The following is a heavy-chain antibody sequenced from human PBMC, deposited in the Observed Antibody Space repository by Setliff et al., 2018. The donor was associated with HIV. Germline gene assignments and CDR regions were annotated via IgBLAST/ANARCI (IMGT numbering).Heavy chain of an antibody. CDR3: ARATFSSSWYPFDGFDI. CDR2: IYYSGST. V-gene: IGHV4-59*01. Sequence: PSETLSLTCIVSGGSISSYYWSWIRQSPGKGLEWIGYIYYSGSTNYNPSLKSRVTILVDTSKNQFSPKLNSVTAADTAVYHCARATFSSSWYPFDGFDIWGQGTMVTVSS. J-gene: IGHJ3*02. D-gene: IGHD6-13*01. CDR1: GGSISSYY.